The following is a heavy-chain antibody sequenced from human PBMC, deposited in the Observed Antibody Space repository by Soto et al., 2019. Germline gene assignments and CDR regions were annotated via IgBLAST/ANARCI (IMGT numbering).Heavy chain of an antibody. J-gene: IGHJ5*01. CDR1: GFTFSSYA. Sequence: GGSLRLSCAASGFTFSSYAMSWVRQAPGKGLEWVSAISGSGGSTYYADSVKGRFTISRDNSKNTLYLQMNTLRAEDTAVYYCAKFGVGAHSNWFDSWGQGTLVTVSS. CDR2: ISGSGGST. D-gene: IGHD1-26*01. CDR3: AKFGVGAHSNWFDS. V-gene: IGHV3-23*01.